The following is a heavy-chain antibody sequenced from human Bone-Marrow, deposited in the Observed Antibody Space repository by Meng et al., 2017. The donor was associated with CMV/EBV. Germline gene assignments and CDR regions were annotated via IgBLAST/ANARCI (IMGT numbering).Heavy chain of an antibody. J-gene: IGHJ3*02. D-gene: IGHD3-22*01. CDR3: ARDRLTEEYDSSGYYRDAFDI. V-gene: IGHV4-34*01. CDR1: VRSFSGYY. Sequence: LRLSCVVDVRSFSGYYWSWIRQPPGKVLEWIGEINHRGSTNYNPALKSRVTISVDTSKNQFSLKLSSVTAADTAVYYCARDRLTEEYDSSGYYRDAFDIWGQGTMVTVSS. CDR2: INHRGST.